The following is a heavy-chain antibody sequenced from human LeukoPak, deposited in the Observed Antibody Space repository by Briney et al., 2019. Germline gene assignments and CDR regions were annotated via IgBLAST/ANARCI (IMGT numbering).Heavy chain of an antibody. CDR3: ARGVHCSSTNCSFS. CDR1: GFIFSSYS. D-gene: IGHD2-2*01. J-gene: IGHJ4*02. CDR2: ISSSSSPI. V-gene: IGHV3-48*04. Sequence: GGSLRLSCAASGFIFSSYSMNWVRQAPGKGLEWVSYISSSSSPIFYADSVKGRFTISRDNGKDSLFLQMNSLRADDTAVYYCARGVHCSSTNCSFSWGQGTLVTVSS.